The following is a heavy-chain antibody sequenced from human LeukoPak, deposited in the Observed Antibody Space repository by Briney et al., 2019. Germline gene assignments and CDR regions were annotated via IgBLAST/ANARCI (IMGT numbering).Heavy chain of an antibody. CDR3: LYYYDSSGYYYEQYFQH. J-gene: IGHJ1*01. CDR2: ISGSGGST. CDR1: GFTFSSYA. D-gene: IGHD3-22*01. V-gene: IGHV3-23*01. Sequence: GGSLRLSCAASGFTFSSYAMSWVRQAPGKGLEWVSAISGSGGSTYYADSVKGRFTISRDNSKNTLYLQMNSLRAEDTAVYYCLYYYDSSGYYYEQYFQHWGQGTLVTVSS.